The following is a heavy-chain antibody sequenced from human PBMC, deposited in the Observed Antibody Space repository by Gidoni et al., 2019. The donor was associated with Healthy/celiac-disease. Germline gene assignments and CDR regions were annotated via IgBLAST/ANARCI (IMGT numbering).Heavy chain of an antibody. Sequence: QLQLQDSVSGLVKPPQTLSLTCAVSGGSIISGGYSWSWIRQPPGKGLEWIGYIYHSVSTYYNPSLKSRVTRTVDRSKNQFSLKLSSVTAADKAVYYYARASSGYCLDYWGQGTLVTVSS. CDR3: ARASSGYCLDY. J-gene: IGHJ4*02. V-gene: IGHV4-30-2*01. CDR2: IYHSVST. CDR1: GGSIISGGYS. D-gene: IGHD3-22*01.